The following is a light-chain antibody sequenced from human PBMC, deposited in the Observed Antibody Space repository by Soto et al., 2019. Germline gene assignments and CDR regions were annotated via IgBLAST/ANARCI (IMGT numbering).Light chain of an antibody. J-gene: IGKJ1*01. Sequence: DIVLTQSPGTLSLSPGERATLSCRASQSVSSSYLAWYQQKPGQAPRLLIYGASSRATGIPDRFSGSGSGTDFTLTISRLEPEDFATYYCQQYNSYSWTFGQGTKVEIK. V-gene: IGKV3-20*01. CDR2: GAS. CDR1: QSVSSSY. CDR3: QQYNSYSWT.